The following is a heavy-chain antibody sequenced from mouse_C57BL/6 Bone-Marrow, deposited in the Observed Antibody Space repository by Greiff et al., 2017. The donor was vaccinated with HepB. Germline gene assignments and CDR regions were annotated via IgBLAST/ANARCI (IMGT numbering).Heavy chain of an antibody. CDR2: IYPGDGDT. CDR3: ARERTSYYAMDY. J-gene: IGHJ4*01. Sequence: VQLQQSGPELVKPGASVKISCKASGYAFSSSWMNWVKQRPGKGLEWIGRIYPGDGDTNYNGKFKGKATLTADKSSSPAYMQLSSLTSEDSAVYFCARERTSYYAMDYWGQGTSVTVSS. V-gene: IGHV1-82*01. CDR1: GYAFSSSW.